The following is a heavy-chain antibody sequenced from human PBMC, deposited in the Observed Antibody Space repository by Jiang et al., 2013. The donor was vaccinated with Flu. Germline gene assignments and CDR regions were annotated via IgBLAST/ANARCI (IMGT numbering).Heavy chain of an antibody. J-gene: IGHJ6*02. V-gene: IGHV6-1*01. CDR3: ARGRRDYYAMDV. Sequence: QTLSLTCAISGDSVSSNSAAWNWIRXSPSRGLEWLGRTYYRSKSYNEYAVSVKSRITINPDTSKNQFSLQLNSVTPEDTAVYYCARGRRDYYAMDVWGQGDHGHRLL. CDR2: TYYRSKSYN. CDR1: GDSVSSNSAA. D-gene: IGHD2-21*01.